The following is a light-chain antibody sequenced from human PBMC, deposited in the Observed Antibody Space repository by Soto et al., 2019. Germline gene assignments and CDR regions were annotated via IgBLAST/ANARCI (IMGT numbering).Light chain of an antibody. CDR1: QGIGDT. V-gene: IGKV3-15*01. CDR2: DTS. J-gene: IGKJ4*01. CDR3: HRNKNVPLN. Sequence: EVVMTQSPATLSLSPGVGATLSCRASQGIGDTLAWYQHKPGQTPRLLIYDTSTRACGVPARFSGSRSGREFTLPSNSLQYVDVAGYYCHRNKNVPLNLGGGTKVESK.